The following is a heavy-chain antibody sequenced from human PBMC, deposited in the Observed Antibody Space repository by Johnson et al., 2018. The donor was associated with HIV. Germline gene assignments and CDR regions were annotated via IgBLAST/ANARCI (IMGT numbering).Heavy chain of an antibody. J-gene: IGHJ3*01. D-gene: IGHD6-13*01. V-gene: IGHV3-66*01. CDR3: ARDGESQQLPLGDAFDV. CDR2: LYSGGSA. CDR1: GFTVNGNY. Sequence: VQLVESGGGLVQPGGSLRLSCAVSGFTVNGNYMNWVRQAPGKGLEWVAVLYSGGSAYYADSVRGRFPLTRDNSKNTLYLQMNRLGVDDTALYYCARDGESQQLPLGDAFDVWGRGTLVTVSP.